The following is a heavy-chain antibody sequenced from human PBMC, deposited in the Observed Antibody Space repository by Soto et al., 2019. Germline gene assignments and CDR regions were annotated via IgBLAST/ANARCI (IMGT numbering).Heavy chain of an antibody. V-gene: IGHV4-31*03. CDR3: AGASTCHPSAFAI. J-gene: IGHJ3*02. Sequence: TSETLSLTCTVSGGSISSGGYSWTWIRQHPGKGLEWIGYIYYSGSTYYKPSLKSRVTISVDTSKNQLSLKLSSVPAADTPGYYCAGASTCHPSAFAIRGHGTTV. CDR1: GGSISSGGYS. CDR2: IYYSGST.